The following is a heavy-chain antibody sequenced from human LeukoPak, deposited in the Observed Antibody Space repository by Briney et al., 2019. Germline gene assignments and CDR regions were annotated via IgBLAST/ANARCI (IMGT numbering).Heavy chain of an antibody. CDR1: GGSFSGYY. V-gene: IGHV4-34*01. Sequence: PSETLSLTCAVYGGSFSGYYWSWIRQPPEKGLEWIGEINHSGSTNYNPSLKSRVTISVDTSKNQFSLKLSSVTAADTAVYYCARGPNIVVVPAASRRRYYYYGMDVWGQGTTVTVSS. J-gene: IGHJ6*02. CDR3: ARGPNIVVVPAASRRRYYYYGMDV. D-gene: IGHD2-2*01. CDR2: INHSGST.